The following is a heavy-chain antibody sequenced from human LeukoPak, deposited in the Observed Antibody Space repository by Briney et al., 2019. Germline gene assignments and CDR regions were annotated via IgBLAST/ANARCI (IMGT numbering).Heavy chain of an antibody. Sequence: GGSLRLSCAASGFTVSSNYMSWVRQAPGKGLEWVSVIYSGGSTYYADSVKGRFTVSRDLSKNTLYLQMNSLRAEDTAVYYCAREGYWNYDYWGQGTLVTVSS. V-gene: IGHV3-53*01. CDR2: IYSGGST. J-gene: IGHJ4*02. CDR3: AREGYWNYDY. D-gene: IGHD1-7*01. CDR1: GFTVSSNY.